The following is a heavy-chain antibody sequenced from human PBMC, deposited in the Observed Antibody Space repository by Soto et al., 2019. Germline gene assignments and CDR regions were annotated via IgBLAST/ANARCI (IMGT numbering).Heavy chain of an antibody. J-gene: IGHJ4*02. CDR2: ISQSGNT. CDR3: VRGKVNFDF. Sequence: XQTLSLTCIVDHYSISSGYHWGWIRQPPGKGLEGIGTISQSGNTYQNPSLKSRVILSIDTSKNQFSLNLRNVTAADTAVYYCVRGKVNFDFWGKGILVTVSS. CDR1: HYSISSGYH. V-gene: IGHV4-38-2*02.